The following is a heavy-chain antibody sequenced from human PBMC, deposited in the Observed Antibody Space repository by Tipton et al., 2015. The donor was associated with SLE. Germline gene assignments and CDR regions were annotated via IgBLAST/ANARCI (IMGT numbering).Heavy chain of an antibody. Sequence: SLRLSCAASGFTFNSYGMHWVRQAPGKGLEWVSAVSGSGGSTNYADSVKGRFTISRENSKNTLYLQMNSLRAEDTAVYYCAKDLSYSSFDYWGQGTLVTVSP. CDR3: AKDLSYSSFDY. CDR1: GFTFNSYG. J-gene: IGHJ4*02. V-gene: IGHV3-23*01. CDR2: VSGSGGST. D-gene: IGHD6-13*01.